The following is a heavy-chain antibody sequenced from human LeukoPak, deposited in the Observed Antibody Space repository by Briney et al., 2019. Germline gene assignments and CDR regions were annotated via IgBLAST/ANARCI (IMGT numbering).Heavy chain of an antibody. J-gene: IGHJ6*02. CDR2: MNTNSDNT. D-gene: IGHD4-17*01. CDR3: ARGPRLDYAQLAYYYYGMDV. CDR1: GYTFTSYD. Sequence: ASVTVSCTASGYTFTSYDINWVRQATGQGLEWMGWMNTNSDNTGYAQKFQGRVTMIRNTSINTAYMELSSLRSEDTAVYYCARGPRLDYAQLAYYYYGMDVWGQGTTVTVSS. V-gene: IGHV1-8*01.